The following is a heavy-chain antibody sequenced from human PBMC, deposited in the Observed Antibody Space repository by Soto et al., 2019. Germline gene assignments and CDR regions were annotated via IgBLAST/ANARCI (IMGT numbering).Heavy chain of an antibody. CDR3: ARAPPDIWPGHIPPYFDY. Sequence: SETLSLTCTVSGGSISSGGYYWSWIRQHPGKGLEWIGYIYYSGSTYYNPSLKSRVTISVDTSKNQFSLKLSSVTAADTAVYYCARAPPDIWPGHIPPYFDYWGQGTLVTVSS. CDR1: GGSISSGGYY. V-gene: IGHV4-31*03. CDR2: IYYSGST. D-gene: IGHD3-9*01. J-gene: IGHJ4*02.